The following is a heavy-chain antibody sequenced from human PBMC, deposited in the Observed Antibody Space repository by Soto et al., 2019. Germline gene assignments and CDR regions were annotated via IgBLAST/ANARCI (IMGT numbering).Heavy chain of an antibody. Sequence: QITLKESGPTLVKPTQTLTLTCTFSGFSLSTSGVGVDWIRQPPGKALEWLALIFWDDDKRYSPSLKSRLTITKGTSKTQVVLTMTNMGPVDTPTYFCTRHSALGIDYWGQGTLVTVSS. CDR1: GFSLSTSGVG. J-gene: IGHJ4*02. CDR3: TRHSALGIDY. V-gene: IGHV2-5*02. CDR2: IFWDDDK. D-gene: IGHD7-27*01.